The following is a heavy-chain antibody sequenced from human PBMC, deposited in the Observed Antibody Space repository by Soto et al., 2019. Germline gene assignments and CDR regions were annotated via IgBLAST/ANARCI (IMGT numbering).Heavy chain of an antibody. CDR1: GGTFSSYA. CDR3: ASHDSSGYYDWYFQH. Sequence: QVQLVQSGAEVKKPGSSVKVSCKASGGTFSSYAISWVRQAPGQGLEWMGGIIPIFGTANYAQKCQGRVTITADESTSTAYMELSSLRSDDTAVYYCASHDSSGYYDWYFQHWGQGTLVTVSS. J-gene: IGHJ1*01. V-gene: IGHV1-69*19. D-gene: IGHD3-22*01. CDR2: IIPIFGTA.